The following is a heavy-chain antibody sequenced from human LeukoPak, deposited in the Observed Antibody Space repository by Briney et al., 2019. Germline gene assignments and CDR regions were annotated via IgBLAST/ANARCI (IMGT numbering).Heavy chain of an antibody. CDR1: GGSISSSSYY. V-gene: IGHV4-39*02. D-gene: IGHD3-10*01. J-gene: IGHJ4*02. CDR3: AREREYYFDY. CDR2: IYSGGST. Sequence: SETLSLTCTVSGGSISSSSYYWVWIRQSPGKGLEWIGNIYSGGSTYYTPSLKSRVTISVDTSKNHFSLKLDSVTAADTAVYYCAREREYYFDYWGQGTLVTVSS.